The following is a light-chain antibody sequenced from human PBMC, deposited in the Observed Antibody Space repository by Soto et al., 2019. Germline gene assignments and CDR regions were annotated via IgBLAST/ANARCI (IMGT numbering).Light chain of an antibody. J-gene: IGKJ4*01. CDR3: QQYNNWPLT. V-gene: IGKV1-5*03. Sequence: DIPLTPAASTLSGSLVDRHTITCRASQTISSRLAWYQQKPGKAPKLLIYKASTLKSGVPSRFSGSGSGTEFTLTISSLQSEDFAVYYCQQYNNWPLTFGGGTKVDI. CDR1: QTISSR. CDR2: KAS.